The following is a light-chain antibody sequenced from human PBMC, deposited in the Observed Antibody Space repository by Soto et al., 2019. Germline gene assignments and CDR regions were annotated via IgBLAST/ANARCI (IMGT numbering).Light chain of an antibody. Sequence: EIVLTQSPAILSVSPGESATLXXRASQSVTSNLAWYRQRPGQAPRLXXYDTFRRATGVPARFSGSGSGTEFTLTISSLQSEDFAVYYCQQYNDWPPWTFGQGTKVDIK. V-gene: IGKV3-15*01. J-gene: IGKJ1*01. CDR2: DTF. CDR3: QQYNDWPPWT. CDR1: QSVTSN.